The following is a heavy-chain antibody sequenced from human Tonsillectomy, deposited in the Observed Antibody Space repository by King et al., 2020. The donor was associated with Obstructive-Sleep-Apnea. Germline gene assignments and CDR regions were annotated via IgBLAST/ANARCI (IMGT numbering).Heavy chain of an antibody. J-gene: IGHJ4*02. D-gene: IGHD3-22*01. CDR3: ARDSYDISSYYSGAPVY. CDR1: GGSISSYY. CDR2: IYYNGDT. V-gene: IGHV4-59*01. Sequence: QLQESGPGLVRPSETLSLTCTVSGGSISSYYWSWIRQPPGKGLEWIGYIYYNGDTNYKPSLKSRVTISVDKSKNQFSLKLYSVTAADTAVYYCARDSYDISSYYSGAPVYWGQGTLVTVSS.